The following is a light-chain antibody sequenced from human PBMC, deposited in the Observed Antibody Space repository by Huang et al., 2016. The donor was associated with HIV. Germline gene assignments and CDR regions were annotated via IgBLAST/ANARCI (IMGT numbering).Light chain of an antibody. J-gene: IGKJ3*01. V-gene: IGKV2-30*02. CDR3: MQGTHLFT. CDR1: QSLLHSDGDTY. Sequence: DVVMTQSPLSLSVTLGQPASISCKSRQSLLHSDGDTYLNWFHHRPGQSPRRLISKVSKRYSSVPDRVSGIGSGTDFTLEISRVEPDDVGVYYCMQGTHLFTFGPGTTVDIK. CDR2: KVS.